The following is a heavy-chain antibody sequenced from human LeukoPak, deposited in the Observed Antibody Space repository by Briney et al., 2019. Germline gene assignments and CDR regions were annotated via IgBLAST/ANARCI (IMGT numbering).Heavy chain of an antibody. CDR2: IYYSGST. D-gene: IGHD3-9*01. CDR3: TRGSDILTGYRTPYYFDY. CDR1: GGSISSYY. V-gene: IGHV4-59*08. Sequence: KASETLSLTCTVSGGSISSYYWSWIRQPPGKGLEWIGYIYYSGSTNYNPSLKSRVTISVDTSKNQFSLRLTSVTAADTAVYYCTRGSDILTGYRTPYYFDYWGRGTLVTVSS. J-gene: IGHJ4*02.